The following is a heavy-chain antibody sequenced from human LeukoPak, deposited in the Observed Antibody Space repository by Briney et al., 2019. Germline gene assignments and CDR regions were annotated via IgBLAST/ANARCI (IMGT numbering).Heavy chain of an antibody. CDR2: INPNSGGT. J-gene: IGHJ5*02. CDR1: GYTFTGYY. V-gene: IGHV1-2*02. D-gene: IGHD4-17*01. Sequence: ASVKVSCKASGYTFTGYYMHWVRQAPGQGLEWMGWINPNSGGTNYAQKFQGRVTMTRDTSISTAYMELSRLRSDDTAVYYCARIQPDYGDYVVWFDPWGQGTLVTVSS. CDR3: ARIQPDYGDYVVWFDP.